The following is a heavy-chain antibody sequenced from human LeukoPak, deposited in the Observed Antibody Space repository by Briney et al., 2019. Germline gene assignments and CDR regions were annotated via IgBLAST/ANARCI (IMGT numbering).Heavy chain of an antibody. J-gene: IGHJ4*02. Sequence: GGSLRLSCAASGFTFSSYAMHWVRQAPGKGLEWVAVISYDGSNKYYADSVKGRFTISRDNSKNTLYLQMNSLRAEDTAVYYCARGYYDSSAYYNYWGQGTLVTVSS. CDR3: ARGYYDSSAYYNY. CDR2: ISYDGSNK. CDR1: GFTFSSYA. V-gene: IGHV3-30*04. D-gene: IGHD3-22*01.